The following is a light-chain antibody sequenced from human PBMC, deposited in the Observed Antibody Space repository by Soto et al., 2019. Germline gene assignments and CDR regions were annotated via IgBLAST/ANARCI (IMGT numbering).Light chain of an antibody. V-gene: IGKV3-15*01. J-gene: IGKJ2*01. CDR3: QQYNNWPYT. Sequence: EVVMTQSPATLSVSPGGGATLSCRASQNVNTNLAWYQLKPGQAPRLLIYGASTRATGLPAKFSGSGSGTEFTLTISSLQPEDFAEYYCQQYNNWPYTFGQGTKLEIK. CDR2: GAS. CDR1: QNVNTN.